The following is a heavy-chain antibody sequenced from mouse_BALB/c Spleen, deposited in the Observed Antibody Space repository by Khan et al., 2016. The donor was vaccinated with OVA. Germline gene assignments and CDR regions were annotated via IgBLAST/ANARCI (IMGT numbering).Heavy chain of an antibody. Sequence: EVQLQESGGGLVQPGGSLRLSCATSGFTFTDYYMSWVRQLPGKALEWLGFIRNKANGYTTEYSASVKGRFTISRDNSQSVLYLQMNTLRAEDSATYYCTRETVVDIYWYFDVWGAGTTVTVSS. J-gene: IGHJ1*01. CDR3: TRETVVDIYWYFDV. CDR2: IRNKANGYTT. D-gene: IGHD1-1*01. V-gene: IGHV7-3*02. CDR1: GFTFTDYY.